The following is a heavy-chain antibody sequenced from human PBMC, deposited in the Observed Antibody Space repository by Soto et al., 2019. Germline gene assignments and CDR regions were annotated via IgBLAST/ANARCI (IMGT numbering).Heavy chain of an antibody. CDR1: GFTFSSYS. D-gene: IGHD2-8*01. J-gene: IGHJ5*02. CDR3: ARDNGMAGSFDP. Sequence: EVQLVESGGGLVQPGGSLRPSCAASGFTFSSYSMNWVRQAPGKGLEWVSYISFSSSTIFYADSVRGRFTISRDNAKNSLYLQMNTLRDEDTAVYYCARDNGMAGSFDPGGQGTLVTVSS. CDR2: ISFSSSTI. V-gene: IGHV3-48*02.